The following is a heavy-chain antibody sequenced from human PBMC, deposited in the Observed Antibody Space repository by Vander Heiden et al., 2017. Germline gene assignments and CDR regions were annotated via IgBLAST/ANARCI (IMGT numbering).Heavy chain of an antibody. J-gene: IGHJ5*02. CDR3: AGRGGSCYYL. Sequence: QLQLQESGPGLVKPSETPSPTCTVSGGSISSSGYYGGWIGQPPGKGLEWIGSIYYSGSTYYNPSLKSRVTISVDTSKNQFSLKLSSVTAADTAVYYCAGRGGSCYYLWGQGTLVTVSS. CDR2: IYYSGST. CDR1: GGSISSSGYY. V-gene: IGHV4-39*05. D-gene: IGHD2-15*01.